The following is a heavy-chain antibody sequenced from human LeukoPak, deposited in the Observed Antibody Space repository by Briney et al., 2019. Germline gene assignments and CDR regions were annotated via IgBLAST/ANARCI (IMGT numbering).Heavy chain of an antibody. CDR1: GGSISSGGYS. D-gene: IGHD3-22*01. J-gene: IGHJ3*02. CDR2: IYYSGST. Sequence: SETLSLTCAVSGGSISSGGYSWSWIRQPPGKGLEWIGYIYYSGSTYYHPSLKGRVTISVDTSKNQFSLKLSSVTAADTAVYYCARGAHYYDSSANAFDIWGQGTMVTVSS. CDR3: ARGAHYYDSSANAFDI. V-gene: IGHV4-30-4*07.